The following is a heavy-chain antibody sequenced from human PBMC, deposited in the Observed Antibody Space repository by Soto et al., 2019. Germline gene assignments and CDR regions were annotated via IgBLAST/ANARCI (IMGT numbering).Heavy chain of an antibody. CDR2: IYPGDSDT. CDR3: ARHSAPYCSGGSCYSGELYYYYGMDV. J-gene: IGHJ6*02. D-gene: IGHD2-15*01. Sequence: GESLKISCKGSGYSFTGYWIGWVRQMPGKGLEWMGIIYPGDSDTRYSPSFQGQVTIPADKSISTAYLQWSSLKASDTAMYYCARHSAPYCSGGSCYSGELYYYYGMDVWGQGTTVTVSS. V-gene: IGHV5-51*01. CDR1: GYSFTGYW.